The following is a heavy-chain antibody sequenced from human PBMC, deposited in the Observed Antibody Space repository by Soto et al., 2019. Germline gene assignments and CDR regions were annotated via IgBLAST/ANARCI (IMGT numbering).Heavy chain of an antibody. Sequence: SEPLCLTCTVAGGSLRSGRDYCSWFRRPPGKGREWIGYIYHGGATTYNASLKSRVTISVDTSKNQFFLKVNSVTAADTAVYFCARDSSGRHDYWGQGTPVTVPQ. J-gene: IGHJ4*02. D-gene: IGHD3-22*01. V-gene: IGHV4-61*01. CDR1: GGSLRSGRDY. CDR2: IYHGGAT. CDR3: ARDSSGRHDY.